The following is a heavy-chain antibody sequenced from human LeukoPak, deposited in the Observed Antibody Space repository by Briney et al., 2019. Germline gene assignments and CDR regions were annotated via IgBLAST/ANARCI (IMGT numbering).Heavy chain of an antibody. Sequence: GGSLRLSCAASGFTFSSYAMHWFRRAPGKGREWVAFIRYDGSNKYYADSVKGRFTISRDNFKNTLYLQMNSLRAEDTAVYYCAKERGSGSSLDYWGQGTLVTVSS. J-gene: IGHJ4*02. D-gene: IGHD3-10*01. CDR2: IRYDGSNK. CDR1: GFTFSSYA. CDR3: AKERGSGSSLDY. V-gene: IGHV3-30*02.